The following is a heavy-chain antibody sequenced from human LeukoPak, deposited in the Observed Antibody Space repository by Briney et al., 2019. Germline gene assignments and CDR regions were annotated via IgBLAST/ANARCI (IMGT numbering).Heavy chain of an antibody. D-gene: IGHD3-22*01. CDR1: GFTFSSYG. CDR2: ICNNGSNK. J-gene: IGHJ4*02. V-gene: IGHV3-33*01. Sequence: GGSLRLSCAASGFTFSSYGMHWVRQAPGKGLEWVAAICNNGSNKYYADSVKGRFTISRDNSKNTLYLQMISLRAEETPVYYCARDMEGDGESSGSLYYRGQRTLVTVSP. CDR3: ARDMEGDGESSGSLYY.